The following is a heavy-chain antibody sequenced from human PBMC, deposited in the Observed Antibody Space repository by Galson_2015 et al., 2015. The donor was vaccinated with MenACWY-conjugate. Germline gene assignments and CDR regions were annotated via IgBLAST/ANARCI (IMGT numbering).Heavy chain of an antibody. CDR2: IHKDGDEK. V-gene: IGHV3-7*03. CDR3: ARAPFEIGSTWYSWLDY. Sequence: SLRLSCAASGFTFKNYCMTWVRQTPGKGLEWVANIHKDGDEKVYGDSVKGRFTISRDNAKNSVFLQMNNLRVEDTAVYYCARAPFEIGSTWYSWLDYWGRGAMVAVSS. J-gene: IGHJ4*02. D-gene: IGHD2-21*01. CDR1: GFTFKNYC.